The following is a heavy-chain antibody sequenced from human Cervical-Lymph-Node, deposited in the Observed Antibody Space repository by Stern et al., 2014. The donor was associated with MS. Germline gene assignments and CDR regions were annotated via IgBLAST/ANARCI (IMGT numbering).Heavy chain of an antibody. J-gene: IGHJ4*02. Sequence: QVQLVQSGGGVVQPGRSLRLSCAASGFTFSSYAMHWVRQAPGKGLEWVAVISHDGSTKYSADSVKGRFTISRDNSNNTLYLQMNSLRAEDTAVYYCARQAEASFDYWGQGTLVTVSS. D-gene: IGHD6-25*01. CDR3: ARQAEASFDY. V-gene: IGHV3-30*04. CDR1: GFTFSSYA. CDR2: ISHDGSTK.